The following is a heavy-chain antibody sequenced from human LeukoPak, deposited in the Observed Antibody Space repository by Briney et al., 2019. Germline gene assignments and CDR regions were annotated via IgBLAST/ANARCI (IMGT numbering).Heavy chain of an antibody. D-gene: IGHD6-13*01. V-gene: IGHV3-11*04. CDR2: ISSSGSTI. CDR3: ARGRGGDLGQQLVLPFAFDI. J-gene: IGHJ3*02. Sequence: SGGSLRLSCAASGFTFSDYYMSWIRQAPGKGLEWVSYISSSGSTIYYADSVKGRFTISRDNAKNSLYLQMNSLRAEDTAVYYCARGRGGDLGQQLVLPFAFDIWGQGTMVTVSS. CDR1: GFTFSDYY.